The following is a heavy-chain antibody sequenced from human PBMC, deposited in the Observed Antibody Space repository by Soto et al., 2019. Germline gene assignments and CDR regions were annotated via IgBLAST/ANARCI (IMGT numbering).Heavy chain of an antibody. CDR1: GFTFSRSA. J-gene: IGHJ4*02. D-gene: IGHD3-22*01. V-gene: IGHV1-58*01. CDR2: IVAASGKT. CDR3: AATLDWGSYDFGGYPS. Sequence: QMHVVQSGPEVKKPGTSLKVSCKGSGFTFSRSAVQWVRQARGQGLEWIGWIVAASGKTDYSQIFQERVTITRDMSTSTAYMELSSLSSEDTAVYYCAATLDWGSYDFGGYPSWGQGTLVTVSS.